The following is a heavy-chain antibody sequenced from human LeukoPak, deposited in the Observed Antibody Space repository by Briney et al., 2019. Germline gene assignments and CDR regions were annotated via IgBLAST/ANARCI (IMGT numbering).Heavy chain of an antibody. D-gene: IGHD3-22*01. Sequence: PSETLSLTCAVYSGSFSGYYWSWMPQPPGKGLEWIGEINHSGSTNYNPSLKSRVTISVDTSKNQFSLKLSSVTAADTAVYYCARGRPYYYDSSGYYFDYWGQGTLVTVSS. CDR1: SGSFSGYY. CDR3: ARGRPYYYDSSGYYFDY. J-gene: IGHJ4*02. CDR2: INHSGST. V-gene: IGHV4-34*01.